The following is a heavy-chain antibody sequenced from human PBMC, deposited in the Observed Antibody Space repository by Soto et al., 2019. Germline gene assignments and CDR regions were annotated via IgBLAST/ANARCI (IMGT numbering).Heavy chain of an antibody. D-gene: IGHD3-22*01. CDR2: IIPIFGTA. J-gene: IGHJ4*02. CDR1: GGTFSSYA. Sequence: SVKVSCKASGGTFSSYAISWVRQAPGQGLEWMGGIIPIFGTANYAQKFQGRVTITADESTSTAYMELSSLRSEDMAVYYCARDRCYYDSSGYCPFDYWGQGTLVTVSS. CDR3: ARDRCYYDSSGYCPFDY. V-gene: IGHV1-69*13.